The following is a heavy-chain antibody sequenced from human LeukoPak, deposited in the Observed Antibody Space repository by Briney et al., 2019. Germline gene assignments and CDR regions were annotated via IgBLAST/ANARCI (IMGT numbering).Heavy chain of an antibody. Sequence: SETLSLTCTVSGGSISSNSFYWGWIRQPPGKGLEWIGSIYYTGNTYYNASLKSRVTISIDTSKNQISLRLTSVTATDTAMYYCARQTGSGLFTLPGGQGTLVTVSS. CDR2: IYYTGNT. V-gene: IGHV4-39*01. D-gene: IGHD3/OR15-3a*01. J-gene: IGHJ4*02. CDR3: ARQTGSGLFTLP. CDR1: GGSISSNSFY.